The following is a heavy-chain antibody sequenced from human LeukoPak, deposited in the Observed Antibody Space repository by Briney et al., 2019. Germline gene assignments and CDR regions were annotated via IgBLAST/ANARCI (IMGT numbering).Heavy chain of an antibody. CDR2: ISGSGGNT. Sequence: PGGSLRLSCAASGFSFSSYAMSWVRQAPGKGLEWVSTISGSGGNTYSAESVKGRFTISRDNSKNTLYLQMNGLRAEDTALYYCAKGGWQSWFDPWGQGTLVTVST. D-gene: IGHD6-19*01. V-gene: IGHV3-23*01. CDR3: AKGGWQSWFDP. CDR1: GFSFSSYA. J-gene: IGHJ5*02.